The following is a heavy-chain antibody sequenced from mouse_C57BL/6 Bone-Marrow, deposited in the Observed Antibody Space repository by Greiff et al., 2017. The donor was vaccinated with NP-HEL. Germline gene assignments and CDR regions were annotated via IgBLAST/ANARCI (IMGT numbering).Heavy chain of an antibody. V-gene: IGHV1-64*01. CDR2: IHPNSGST. Sequence: VKLQQPGAELVKPGASVKLSCKASGYTFTSYWMHWVKQRPGQGLEWIGMIHPNSGSTNYNEKFKSKATLTVDKSSSTAYMQLSSLTSEDSAVYYCASPFYYGYDPSFAYWGQGTLVTVSA. CDR1: GYTFTSYW. J-gene: IGHJ3*01. CDR3: ASPFYYGYDPSFAY. D-gene: IGHD2-2*01.